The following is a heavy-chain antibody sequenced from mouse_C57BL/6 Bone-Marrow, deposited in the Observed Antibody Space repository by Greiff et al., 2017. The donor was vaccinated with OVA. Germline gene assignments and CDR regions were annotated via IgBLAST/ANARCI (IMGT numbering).Heavy chain of an antibody. CDR2: ISYDGSN. D-gene: IGHD1-1*01. CDR3: AREGLITTGGRYYYAMDY. J-gene: IGHJ4*01. CDR1: GYSITSGYS. Sequence: EVKLMESGPGLVKPSQSLSLTCSVPGYSITSGYSWNWIRQFPGNKLEWMGYISYDGSNNYNPSLKNRISITRDTSKNQFFLKLNSVTTEDTATYYCAREGLITTGGRYYYAMDYWGQGTSVTVSS. V-gene: IGHV3-6*01.